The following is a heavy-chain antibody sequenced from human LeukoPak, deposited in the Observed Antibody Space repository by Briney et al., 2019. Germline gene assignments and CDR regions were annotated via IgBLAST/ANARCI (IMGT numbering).Heavy chain of an antibody. CDR3: ARDRAAERITIFGVVIDNWFDP. V-gene: IGHV3-23*01. D-gene: IGHD3-3*01. J-gene: IGHJ5*02. CDR2: ISGSGGST. CDR1: GFTFSSYA. Sequence: GGSLRLSCAASGFTFSSYAMSWVRQAPGKGLEWVSAISGSGGSTYYADSVKGRFTISRDNAKNSLYLQMNSLRAEDTAVYYCARDRAAERITIFGVVIDNWFDPWGQGTLVTVSS.